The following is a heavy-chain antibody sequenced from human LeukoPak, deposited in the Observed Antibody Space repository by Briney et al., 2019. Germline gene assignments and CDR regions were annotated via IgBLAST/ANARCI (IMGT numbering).Heavy chain of an antibody. CDR3: ARIGVTGTCFDY. Sequence: SSETLSLTCAVYGGSFSGYYWSWIRQPPGKGLEWIGEINHSGSTNYNPSLKSRVTISVDTSKKHFSLKLTSVTAADTAVYYCARIGVTGTCFDYWGQGTLVTVSS. CDR1: GGSFSGYY. V-gene: IGHV4-34*01. CDR2: INHSGST. J-gene: IGHJ4*02. D-gene: IGHD2-21*02.